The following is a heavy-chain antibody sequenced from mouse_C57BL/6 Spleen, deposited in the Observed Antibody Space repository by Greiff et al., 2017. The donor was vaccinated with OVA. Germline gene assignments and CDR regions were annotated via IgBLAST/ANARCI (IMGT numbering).Heavy chain of an antibody. CDR1: GYTFTSYW. Sequence: VQLQQPGAELVKPGASVKLSCKASGYTFTSYWMHWVKQRPGRGLEWIGRIYPNSGGTKYNEKVKSKATLTVDKPASTAYMQLSSLTSEDSAVYYCARGLYDGYLYFDVWGTGTTVTVSS. V-gene: IGHV1-72*01. D-gene: IGHD2-3*01. J-gene: IGHJ1*03. CDR3: ARGLYDGYLYFDV. CDR2: IYPNSGGT.